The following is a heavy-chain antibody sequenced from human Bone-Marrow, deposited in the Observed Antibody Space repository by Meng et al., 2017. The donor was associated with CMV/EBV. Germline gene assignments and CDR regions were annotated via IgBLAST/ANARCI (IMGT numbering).Heavy chain of an antibody. CDR3: ARRLVVPAAMLYYYGMDV. D-gene: IGHD2-2*01. Sequence: GGSLRLSCAASGFTFSSYAMHWVRQAPGKGLEWVAVISYDGSNKYYADSVKGRFTISRDNSKNTLYLQMNSLRAEDTAVYYCARRLVVPAAMLYYYGMDVWGQGTTVTVSS. CDR1: GFTFSSYA. J-gene: IGHJ6*02. CDR2: ISYDGSNK. V-gene: IGHV3-30-3*01.